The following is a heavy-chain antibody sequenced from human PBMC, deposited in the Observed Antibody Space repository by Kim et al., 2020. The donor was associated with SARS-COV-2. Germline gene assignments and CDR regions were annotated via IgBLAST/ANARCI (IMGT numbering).Heavy chain of an antibody. J-gene: IGHJ5*02. V-gene: IGHV5-51*01. Sequence: PSFHGQVTISADKSIRTAYLQWSSLKASDTAMYYCARHNGIAAGVDWFDPWGQGTLVTVSS. CDR3: ARHNGIAAGVDWFDP. D-gene: IGHD6-13*01.